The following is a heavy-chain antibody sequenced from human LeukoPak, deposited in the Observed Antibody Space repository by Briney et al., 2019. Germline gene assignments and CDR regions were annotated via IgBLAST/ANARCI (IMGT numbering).Heavy chain of an antibody. CDR2: IDHSGST. Sequence: SQTLSLTCTVSGGSISSGGYYWSWIRQPPGKGLDWIGEIDHSGSTNYNPSLKSRVTISVDTSKNQFSLRLTSVTAADTAVYYCARQRDVGCSSSSCYGHGAFDIWGQGTLVTVSS. CDR1: GGSISSGGYY. J-gene: IGHJ3*02. CDR3: ARQRDVGCSSSSCYGHGAFDI. V-gene: IGHV4-30-2*01. D-gene: IGHD2-2*01.